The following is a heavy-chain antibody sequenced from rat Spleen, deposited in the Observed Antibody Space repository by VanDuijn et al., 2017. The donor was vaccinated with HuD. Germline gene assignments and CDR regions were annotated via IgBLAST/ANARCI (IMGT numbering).Heavy chain of an antibody. Sequence: EVQLVESGGRLVQPGNSLKLSCAASGFTFSNYDMAWVRQAPTRGLDWVASINSGGDNTYYRDSVKGRFTISRDNAKSSLYLQIDSLRSEDTATYSCTTDGFYDGTYYAVYVMDAWGQGASVTVSS. CDR1: GFTFSNYD. CDR2: INSGGDNT. D-gene: IGHD1-12*02. J-gene: IGHJ4*01. CDR3: TTDGFYDGTYYAVYVMDA. V-gene: IGHV5S23*01.